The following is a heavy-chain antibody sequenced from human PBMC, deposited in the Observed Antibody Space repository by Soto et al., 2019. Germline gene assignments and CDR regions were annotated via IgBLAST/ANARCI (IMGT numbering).Heavy chain of an antibody. CDR3: GGWGRGVDYYYYYGMDV. CDR1: GFTFSSYE. CDR2: ISSSGSTI. J-gene: IGHJ6*02. Sequence: EVQLVESGGGLVQPGGSLRLSCAASGFTFSSYEMNWVRQAPGKGLEWVSYISSSGSTIYYADSVKGRFTISRDNAKNSLYLQRNRLGDEDTAVYGGGGWGRGVDYYYYYGMDVWGQGTTVTVSS. D-gene: IGHD3-16*01. V-gene: IGHV3-48*03.